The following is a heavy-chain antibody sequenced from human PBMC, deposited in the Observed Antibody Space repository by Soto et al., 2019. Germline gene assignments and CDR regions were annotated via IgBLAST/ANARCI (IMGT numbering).Heavy chain of an antibody. CDR2: INVYNGNT. Sequence: ASVKVSCKASGYTFTNYGISWVRQAPGQGLEWMGWINVYNGNTKYAQKVQGRVTMTTDTSTSTAYMELRSLRSDDTAVYYCANLVGPGEIPGGMDVRGQGTTVTVSS. J-gene: IGHJ6*02. V-gene: IGHV1-18*01. D-gene: IGHD1-26*01. CDR1: GYTFTNYG. CDR3: ANLVGPGEIPGGMDV.